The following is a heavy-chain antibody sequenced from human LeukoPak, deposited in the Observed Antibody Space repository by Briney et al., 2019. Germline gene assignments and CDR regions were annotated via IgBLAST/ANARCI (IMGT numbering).Heavy chain of an antibody. CDR2: IYYSGST. J-gene: IGHJ4*02. D-gene: IGHD3-22*01. V-gene: IGHV4-39*01. CDR3: ARQVQDYYDSSGSPYYFDY. Sequence: PSETLSLTCTVSGGSISSSSYYWGWIRQPPGKGLEWIGSIYYSGSTYYNPSLKSRVTISVDTSKNQFYRKLSSVTAADTAVYYCARQVQDYYDSSGSPYYFDYWGQGTLVSVSS. CDR1: GGSISSSSYY.